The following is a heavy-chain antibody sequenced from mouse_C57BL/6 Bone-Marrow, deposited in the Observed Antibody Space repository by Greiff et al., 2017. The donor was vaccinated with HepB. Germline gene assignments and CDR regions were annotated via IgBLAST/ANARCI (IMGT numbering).Heavy chain of an antibody. V-gene: IGHV5-9*01. CDR1: GFTFSSYT. CDR3: ARHTYDGYYWFAY. CDR2: ISGGGGNT. J-gene: IGHJ3*01. Sequence: EVKLVESGGGLVKPGGSLKLSCAASGFTFSSYTMSWVRQTPEKRLEWVAIISGGGGNTYYPDSVKGRFTISRDNAKNTLYLQMSSLRSEDTALYYCARHTYDGYYWFAYWGQGTLVTVSA. D-gene: IGHD2-3*01.